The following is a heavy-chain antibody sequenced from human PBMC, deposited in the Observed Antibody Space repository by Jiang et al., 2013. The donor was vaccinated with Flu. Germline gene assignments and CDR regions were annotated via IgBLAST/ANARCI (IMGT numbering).Heavy chain of an antibody. D-gene: IGHD2-2*02. V-gene: IGHV1-69*06. CDR1: GVMFTNSG. Sequence: GAEVKKPGSSVKVSCKTSGVMFTNSGISWVRQAPGQGLEWVGGFVPLFETTNYAQRLQGRVLISADKSTGTVYLELSSLRADDTAMYYCATDEGLVYPFRYWGQGTLVTVSS. CDR3: ATDEGLVYPFRY. CDR2: FVPLFETT. J-gene: IGHJ4*02.